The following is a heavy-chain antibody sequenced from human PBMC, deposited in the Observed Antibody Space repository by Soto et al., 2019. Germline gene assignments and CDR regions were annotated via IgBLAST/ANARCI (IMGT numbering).Heavy chain of an antibody. CDR3: ARSGRGPRIAAAGAAFDI. CDR1: GRPFSSYA. V-gene: IGHV1-69*13. J-gene: IGHJ3*02. CDR2: IIPIFGTA. D-gene: IGHD6-13*01. Sequence: GASVKVSCTASGRPFSSYAISWVRHAQGQGLEWMGGIIPIFGTANYAQKFQGRVTITADESTSTAYMELSSLRSEDTAVYYCARSGRGPRIAAAGAAFDIWGQGTMVTFSS.